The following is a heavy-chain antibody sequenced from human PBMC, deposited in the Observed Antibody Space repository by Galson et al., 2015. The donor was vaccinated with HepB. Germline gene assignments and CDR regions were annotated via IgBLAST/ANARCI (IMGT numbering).Heavy chain of an antibody. CDR1: GFTFSSYG. CDR3: AGSGNNWFDP. V-gene: IGHV3-30*02. Sequence: SLRLSCAASGFTFSSYGMHWVRQAPGKGLEWVAFIRYDGSNKYYADSVKGRFTISRDNSKNTLYLQMNSLRVEDTAVYYCAGSGNNWFDPWGQGTLVTVSS. J-gene: IGHJ5*02. CDR2: IRYDGSNK. D-gene: IGHD3-10*01.